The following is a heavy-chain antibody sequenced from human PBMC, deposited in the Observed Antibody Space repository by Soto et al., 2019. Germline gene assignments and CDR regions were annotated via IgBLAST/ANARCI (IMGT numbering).Heavy chain of an antibody. CDR2: ISYSDNT. Sequence: TLSLTCTVSGGSISSSSYYWGWIRQPPGKGLEWIGSISYSDNTYYNPSLKSRVTISVDTSKNQFSLKLSSVTAADTAIYYCARHATEVDIVVVVAATLYFDYWGQGTLVTVSS. J-gene: IGHJ4*02. CDR3: ARHATEVDIVVVVAATLYFDY. CDR1: GGSISSSSYY. V-gene: IGHV4-39*01. D-gene: IGHD2-15*01.